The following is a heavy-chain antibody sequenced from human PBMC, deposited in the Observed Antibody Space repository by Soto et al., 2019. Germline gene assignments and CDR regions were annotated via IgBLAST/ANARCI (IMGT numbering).Heavy chain of an antibody. D-gene: IGHD6-13*01. CDR3: ARERGDSSSPYYYYGMDV. V-gene: IGHV1-69*12. Sequence: QVQLVQSGAEVKKPGSSVKVSCKASGGTFSSYAISWVRQAPGQGLEWMGGIIPIFGTANYAQKFQGRVTITADESTSTAYMELRSLRSEDTAVYYCARERGDSSSPYYYYGMDVWGQGTTVTVSS. J-gene: IGHJ6*02. CDR2: IIPIFGTA. CDR1: GGTFSSYA.